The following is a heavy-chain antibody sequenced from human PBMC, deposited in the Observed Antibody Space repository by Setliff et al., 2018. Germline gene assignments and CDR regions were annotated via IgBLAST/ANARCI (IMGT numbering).Heavy chain of an antibody. Sequence: RASVKVSCKASGDSFSNYAISWVRQAPGQGLEWMGWISPYSGESNYAQKFQDRLTVTADTSTKTTYMELRSLTSDDTAVYFCTRSRGPRVVLAADFDFWGQGTLVTVSS. J-gene: IGHJ4*02. V-gene: IGHV1-18*01. CDR3: TRSRGPRVVLAADFDF. D-gene: IGHD3-16*01. CDR2: ISPYSGES. CDR1: GDSFSNYA.